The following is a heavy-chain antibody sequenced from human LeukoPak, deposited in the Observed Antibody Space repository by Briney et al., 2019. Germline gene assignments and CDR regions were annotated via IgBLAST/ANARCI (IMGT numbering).Heavy chain of an antibody. CDR3: ARMTDGSGWYPSWFDP. V-gene: IGHV1-69*05. D-gene: IGHD6-19*01. CDR1: GGTFSSYA. CDR2: IIPIFGTA. Sequence: ASVKVSCKASGGTFSSYAISWVRQAPGQGLEWMGRIIPIFGTANYAQKFQGRVTITTDESTSTAYMELSSLRSEDTAVYYCARMTDGSGWYPSWFDPWGQGTLVTVSS. J-gene: IGHJ5*02.